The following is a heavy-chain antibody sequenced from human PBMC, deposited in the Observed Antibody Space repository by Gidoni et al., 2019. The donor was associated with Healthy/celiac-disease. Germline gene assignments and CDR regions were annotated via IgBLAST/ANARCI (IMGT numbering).Heavy chain of an antibody. CDR1: GSSFTSYW. CDR2: IYPGDSDT. V-gene: IGHV5-51*01. CDR3: ARQRGSSWYVYGMDV. J-gene: IGHJ6*02. D-gene: IGHD6-13*01. Sequence: EVQLVQSGAEVKQPGESLKISCKGSGSSFTSYWIGWVRQMPGKGLEWMGIIYPGDSDTRYSPSFQGQVTIAADKSISTAYLQWSSLKASDTAMYYCARQRGSSWYVYGMDVWGQGTTVTVSS.